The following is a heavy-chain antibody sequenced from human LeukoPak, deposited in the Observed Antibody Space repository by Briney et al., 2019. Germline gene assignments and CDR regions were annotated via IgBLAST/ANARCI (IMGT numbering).Heavy chain of an antibody. V-gene: IGHV4-59*01. CDR3: AREIRDYDILPPAYYFDH. J-gene: IGHJ4*02. D-gene: IGHD3-9*01. CDR2: IYYSGST. Sequence: PSETLSLTCTVSGGSISSYYWSWIRQPPGKGLEWIGYIYYSGSTNYNPSLKSRVTISVDTSKNQFSLKLSSVTAADTAVYYCAREIRDYDILPPAYYFDHWGQGTLVTVSS. CDR1: GGSISSYY.